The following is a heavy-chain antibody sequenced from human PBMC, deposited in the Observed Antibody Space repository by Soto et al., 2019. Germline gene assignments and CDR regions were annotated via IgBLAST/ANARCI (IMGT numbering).Heavy chain of an antibody. Sequence: GGSLRLSCATSGFTFTSYCMSWVRQAPGKGLEWVANIKQDGSEKYYVDSVKGRFTLSRDNAKSSLCLQMNSLRAEDTAVYYCARSSGAAYDIWGQGTMVTVSS. CDR3: ARSSGAAYDI. D-gene: IGHD3-22*01. V-gene: IGHV3-7*01. CDR1: GFTFTSYC. J-gene: IGHJ3*02. CDR2: IKQDGSEK.